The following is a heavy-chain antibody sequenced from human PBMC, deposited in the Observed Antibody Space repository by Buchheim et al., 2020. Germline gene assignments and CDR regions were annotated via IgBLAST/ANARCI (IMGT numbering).Heavy chain of an antibody. CDR1: GFTFDDYA. CDR2: ISGDGDRT. D-gene: IGHD6-13*01. Sequence: EVHLVESGGGVVQPGGSLRLSCEASGFTFDDYAMHWVRQAPGKGLEWVSLISGDGDRTKYADSVKGRFTITRDNTKNAMYRQMNSLRAEDTALYYCAKDYGSSSWYIFDSWGQGTL. CDR3: AKDYGSSSWYIFDS. J-gene: IGHJ4*02. V-gene: IGHV3-43D*03.